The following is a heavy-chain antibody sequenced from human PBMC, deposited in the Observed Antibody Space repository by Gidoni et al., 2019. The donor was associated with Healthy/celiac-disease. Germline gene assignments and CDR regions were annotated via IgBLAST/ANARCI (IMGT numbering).Heavy chain of an antibody. CDR3: AREDSSVRHPYFDY. CDR1: GYTFTGYY. D-gene: IGHD6-19*01. V-gene: IGHV1-2*02. Sequence: QVQLVQSGAEVKKPGASVKVSCKASGYTFTGYYMRWVRQAPGQGLEWMGWIHPNSGGTNYAQKFQGRVTMTRDTSISTAYMELSRLRSDDTAVYYCAREDSSVRHPYFDYWGQGTLVTVSS. J-gene: IGHJ4*02. CDR2: IHPNSGGT.